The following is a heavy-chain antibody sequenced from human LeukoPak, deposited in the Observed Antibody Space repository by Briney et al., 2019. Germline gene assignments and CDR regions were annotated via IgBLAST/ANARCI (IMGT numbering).Heavy chain of an antibody. CDR3: ARDAVQIVGATGDWFDP. Sequence: SETLSLTCGDYGGSFSGYYWSWIHQPPGKGLEWVGEINHSGSTNYNPSLKSRVTISVDTSKNQFSLKLSSVTAADTAVYYCARDAVQIVGATGDWFDPWGQGTLVTVSS. J-gene: IGHJ5*02. D-gene: IGHD1-26*01. V-gene: IGHV4-34*01. CDR1: GGSFSGYY. CDR2: INHSGST.